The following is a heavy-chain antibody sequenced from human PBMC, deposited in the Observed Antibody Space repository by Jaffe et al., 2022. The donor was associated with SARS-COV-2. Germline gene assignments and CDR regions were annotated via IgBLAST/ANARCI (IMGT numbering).Heavy chain of an antibody. CDR3: AGAPSQGTQHLSPFDY. Sequence: QPQLQESGPGLVKPSETLSLTCSVSGASIISSSYYWGWVRQPPGKGLEWIGTIYYTGSTYYNPSLESRVTISVDTSKNQFSLKLSSVIAADTAVYYCAGAPSQGTQHLSPFDYCGQGALVTVSS. CDR1: GASIISSSYY. V-gene: IGHV4-39*01. J-gene: IGHJ4*02. D-gene: IGHD1-1*01. CDR2: IYYTGST.